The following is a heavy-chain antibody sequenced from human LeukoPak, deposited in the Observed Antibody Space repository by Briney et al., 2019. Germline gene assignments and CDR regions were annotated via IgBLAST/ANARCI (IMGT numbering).Heavy chain of an antibody. D-gene: IGHD6-19*01. CDR3: ARDAITVAGTRYFDY. Sequence: PSETLSLTCTVSGGSISSISYYWGWIRQSPGKGLEWIGTVYYSETYYNPSLKSRVTISADTSKNQFSLKLSSVTAADTAVYYCARDAITVAGTRYFDYWGQGTLVTVSS. CDR1: GGSISSISYY. CDR2: VYYSET. V-gene: IGHV4-39*07. J-gene: IGHJ4*02.